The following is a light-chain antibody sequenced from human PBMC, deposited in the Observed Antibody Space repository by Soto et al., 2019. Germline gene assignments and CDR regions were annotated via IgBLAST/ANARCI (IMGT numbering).Light chain of an antibody. CDR1: QNVNRY. CDR2: DAS. CDR3: HEHNS. Sequence: ETVLTQSPATLSLSPGERATLSCRASQNVNRYVAWYQQKPGQAPRLLIYDASTRAAGVPARFSGSGSGTDFSLSISSLEPEDFAVYYCHEHNSFGGGTKV. V-gene: IGKV3-11*01. J-gene: IGKJ4*01.